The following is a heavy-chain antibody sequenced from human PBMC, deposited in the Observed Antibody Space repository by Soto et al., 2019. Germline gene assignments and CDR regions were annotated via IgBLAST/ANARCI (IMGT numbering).Heavy chain of an antibody. J-gene: IGHJ5*02. CDR2: INSDGSST. V-gene: IGHV3-74*01. Sequence: EVQLVESGGGLVQPGGSLRLSCAASGFTLGSYWMHWVRQAPGKGLVWVSRINSDGSSTSYADSVKGRFTISRDNAKNTLYLQMNSLRAEDTAVYYCARARAIAAAGISWFDPWGQGTLVTVSS. CDR1: GFTLGSYW. D-gene: IGHD6-13*01. CDR3: ARARAIAAAGISWFDP.